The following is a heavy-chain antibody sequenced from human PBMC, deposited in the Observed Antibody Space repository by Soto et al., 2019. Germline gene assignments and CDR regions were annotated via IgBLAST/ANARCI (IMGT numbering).Heavy chain of an antibody. D-gene: IGHD6-19*01. CDR3: ARDGSGWHSYFDL. V-gene: IGHV6-1*01. J-gene: IGHJ2*01. CDR1: GDSVSSGTAT. CDR2: TYYRSKWFY. Sequence: SQTLSLTCAISGDSVSSGTATWSWIRQSPSRGLEWLGRTYYRSKWFYDYAPSVQSRIAITPDTSKNQLSLHLNSVTPEDTAIYFCARDGSGWHSYFDLWGRGTLVTVSS.